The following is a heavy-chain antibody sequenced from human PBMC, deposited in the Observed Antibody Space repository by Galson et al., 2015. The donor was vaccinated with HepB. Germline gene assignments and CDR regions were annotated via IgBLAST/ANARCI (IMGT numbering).Heavy chain of an antibody. CDR1: GYTFSSYY. Sequence: SVKVSCKASGYTFSSYYMNWVRQAPGQGLEWMGWINPNSGGTNYAQKFQGRVTMTRDTSISTAYMELSSLRSEDAAVYYCARRLAVAGTGSSDLDAFDIWGQGTMVTVSS. J-gene: IGHJ3*02. CDR3: ARRLAVAGTGSSDLDAFDI. V-gene: IGHV1-2*02. D-gene: IGHD6-19*01. CDR2: INPNSGGT.